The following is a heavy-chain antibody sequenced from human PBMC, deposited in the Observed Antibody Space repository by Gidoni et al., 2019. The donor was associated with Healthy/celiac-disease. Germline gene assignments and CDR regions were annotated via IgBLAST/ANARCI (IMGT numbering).Heavy chain of an antibody. CDR2: ISWNSGSI. J-gene: IGHJ6*02. CDR3: AKASRYCSSTSCYSGMDV. D-gene: IGHD2-2*02. V-gene: IGHV3-9*01. CDR1: GFTFDDYA. Sequence: EVQLVESGGGLVQPGRSLRLSCSASGFTFDDYAMHWVRQAPGKGLEWVSGISWNSGSIGYADSVKGRFTISRDNAKNSLYLQMNSLRAEDTALYYCAKASRYCSSTSCYSGMDVWGQGTTVTVSS.